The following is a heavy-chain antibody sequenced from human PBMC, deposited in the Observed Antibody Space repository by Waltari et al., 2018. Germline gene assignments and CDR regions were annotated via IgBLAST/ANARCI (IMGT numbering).Heavy chain of an antibody. CDR1: GFSLSNARMG. CDR2: IFSNDEK. V-gene: IGHV2-26*01. Sequence: QVTLKESGPVLVKPTETLTLTCTVSGFSLSNARMGVSWIRQPPGKALEWLAHIFSNDEKSYSTSRKSRLTISKDTAKSQVVLTMTNMDPVDTATYYCARIPVNYDFWSGYYRPRYYYGMDVWGQGTTVTVSS. D-gene: IGHD3-3*01. CDR3: ARIPVNYDFWSGYYRPRYYYGMDV. J-gene: IGHJ6*02.